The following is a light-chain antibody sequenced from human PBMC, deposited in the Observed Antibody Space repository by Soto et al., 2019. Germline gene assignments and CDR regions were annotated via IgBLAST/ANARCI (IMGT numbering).Light chain of an antibody. CDR1: QSVTSKY. J-gene: IGKJ4*02. Sequence: EIVLTQSPDTLSLSPGERATLSCKASQSVTSKYLAWYQQKPGQAPRLLINGASNSATGIPDRFSGSGSGTDFTLTSSRLEPEDFALYYCQQYGSSVQFGGGTKVEIK. CDR3: QQYGSSVQ. CDR2: GAS. V-gene: IGKV3-20*01.